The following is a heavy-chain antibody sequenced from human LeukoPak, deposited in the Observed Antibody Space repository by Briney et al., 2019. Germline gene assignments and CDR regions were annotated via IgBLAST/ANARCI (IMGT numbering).Heavy chain of an antibody. Sequence: GGSLRLSCAASGFTFSSYGMHWVRQAPGKGLEWVAVIWYDGSNKYYADSVKGRFTISRDNSKNTLYLQMNSLRAEDTAVYYCARDRLASIAAAGILDYWGQGTLVTVSS. CDR3: ARDRLASIAAAGILDY. D-gene: IGHD6-13*01. J-gene: IGHJ4*02. V-gene: IGHV3-33*01. CDR1: GFTFSSYG. CDR2: IWYDGSNK.